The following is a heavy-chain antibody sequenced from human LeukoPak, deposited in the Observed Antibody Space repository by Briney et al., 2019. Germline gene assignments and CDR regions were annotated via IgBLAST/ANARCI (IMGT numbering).Heavy chain of an antibody. CDR3: AKTLSGYYSSYYYYYGMDV. CDR1: GFTFSSYA. Sequence: GGSLRLSCAASGFTFSSYAMSWVRRAPGKGLEWVSGISGSGGSTYYADSVKGRFTISRDNSKNTLYLQMNSLRAEDTAVYYCAKTLSGYYSSYYYYYGMDVWGQGTTVTVSS. V-gene: IGHV3-23*01. J-gene: IGHJ6*02. CDR2: ISGSGGST. D-gene: IGHD3-22*01.